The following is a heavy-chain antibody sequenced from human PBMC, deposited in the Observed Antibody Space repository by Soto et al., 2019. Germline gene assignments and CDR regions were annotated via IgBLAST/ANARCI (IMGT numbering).Heavy chain of an antibody. D-gene: IGHD3-16*01. CDR3: ARGGAAYRWVDP. CDR1: GFTHSNYA. CDR2: ISDSGDSP. V-gene: IGHV3-23*01. J-gene: IGHJ5*02. Sequence: EVQLLESGGKLVQPGGSLRLSCAVSGFTHSNYAMSWVRQDPGKGLEWVSTISDSGDSPWDADSVKGRFTISRDSSTNTVHLQMNSLRGEDTAVYYCARGGAAYRWVDPWGQGNLGIVSS.